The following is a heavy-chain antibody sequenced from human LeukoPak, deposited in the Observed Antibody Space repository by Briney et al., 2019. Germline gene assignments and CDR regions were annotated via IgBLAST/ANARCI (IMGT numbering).Heavy chain of an antibody. Sequence: GGSLRLSCAASGFTFSSYAMSWVRQAPGKGLEWVSTISSSGDSTYYADSVKGRFTISRDNSKNTLYLQMSSLRAEDTAVYYCAKAKYCSAGTCYFDYWGQGTLITVSS. D-gene: IGHD2-15*01. J-gene: IGHJ4*02. CDR3: AKAKYCSAGTCYFDY. V-gene: IGHV3-23*01. CDR2: ISSSGDST. CDR1: GFTFSSYA.